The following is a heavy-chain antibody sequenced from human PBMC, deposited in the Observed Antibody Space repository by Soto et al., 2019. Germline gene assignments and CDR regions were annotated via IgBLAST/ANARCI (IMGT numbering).Heavy chain of an antibody. Sequence: QVQLVESGGGVVQPGRSLRLSCAASGFTFSSYAMHWVRQAPGKGLEWVAVISYDGSNKYYADSVKGRFTISRDNSKNTLYLQMNSLRAEDTAVYYCARDFYYGSGSYYPRIYWYFDLWGRGTLVTVSS. V-gene: IGHV3-30-3*01. D-gene: IGHD3-10*01. CDR1: GFTFSSYA. CDR3: ARDFYYGSGSYYPRIYWYFDL. CDR2: ISYDGSNK. J-gene: IGHJ2*01.